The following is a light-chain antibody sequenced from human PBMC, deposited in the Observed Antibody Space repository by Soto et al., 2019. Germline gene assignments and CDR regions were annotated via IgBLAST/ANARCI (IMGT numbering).Light chain of an antibody. CDR3: HQTSNIPFT. CDR1: QNIRRY. V-gene: IGKV1-39*01. CDR2: ATS. Sequence: DIQMTQSPSSLSASVGDRVTITCRASQNIRRYLNWYQQKQGKAPKLLIYATSRLQSGVPSRFSGSGSGADFTLTISSLQPEDFATYYCHQTSNIPFTFGGGTKVEN. J-gene: IGKJ4*01.